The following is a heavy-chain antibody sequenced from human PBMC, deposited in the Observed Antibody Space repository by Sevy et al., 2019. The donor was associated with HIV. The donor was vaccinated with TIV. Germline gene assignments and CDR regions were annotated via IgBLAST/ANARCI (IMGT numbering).Heavy chain of an antibody. Sequence: GGSLRLSCAASGFTVSDNYMSWVRQAPGKGLEWVSVIYSGDSTYYADSVKGRFTISRDNSKNTLYLQMNSLRVEDTAVYYCAKGDSTFYGMDVWGQGTTVTVSS. D-gene: IGHD6-13*01. CDR2: IYSGDST. V-gene: IGHV3-53*01. CDR3: AKGDSTFYGMDV. CDR1: GFTVSDNY. J-gene: IGHJ6*02.